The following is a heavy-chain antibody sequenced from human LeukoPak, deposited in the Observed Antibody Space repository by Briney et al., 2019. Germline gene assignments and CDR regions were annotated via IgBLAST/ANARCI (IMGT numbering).Heavy chain of an antibody. D-gene: IGHD3-10*01. Sequence: PGGSLRLSCAASGFTFSSYSMNWVRQAPGKGLEWVSSISSSSSYIYYADSVKGRFTISRDNSKNTLYLQMNSLRAEDTAVYYCAKGDGSGSAFDYWGQGTLVTVSS. CDR3: AKGDGSGSAFDY. V-gene: IGHV3-21*01. CDR1: GFTFSSYS. J-gene: IGHJ4*02. CDR2: ISSSSSYI.